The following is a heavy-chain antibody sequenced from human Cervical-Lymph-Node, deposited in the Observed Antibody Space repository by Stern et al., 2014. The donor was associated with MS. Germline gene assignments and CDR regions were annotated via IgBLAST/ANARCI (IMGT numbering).Heavy chain of an antibody. D-gene: IGHD2-15*01. CDR3: ATSWRRLGLDV. Sequence: QVQLVQSGAEVKKPGASVKVSCKLSGYTLTDVSMHWVRQVTGKGLEWVGGIDPEDDESINTQKFQGRLTMAEDTSTNTAYSQLISLKSDDTAVYYCATSWRRLGLDVWGQGTTVIVSS. J-gene: IGHJ6*02. V-gene: IGHV1-24*01. CDR1: GYTLTDVS. CDR2: IDPEDDES.